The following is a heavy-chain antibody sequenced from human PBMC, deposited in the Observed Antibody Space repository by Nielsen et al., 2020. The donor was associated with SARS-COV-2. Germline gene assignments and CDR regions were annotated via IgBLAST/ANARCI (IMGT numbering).Heavy chain of an antibody. D-gene: IGHD2-15*01. J-gene: IGHJ4*02. V-gene: IGHV1-69*15. Sequence: WVRQAPGQGLEWMGRIIPIFGTANYAQKFQGRVTITADESTSTAYMELSSLRSEDTAVYYCARGYRTGYCSGGSCYGPVDYWGQGTLVTVSS. CDR3: ARGYRTGYCSGGSCYGPVDY. CDR2: IIPIFGTA.